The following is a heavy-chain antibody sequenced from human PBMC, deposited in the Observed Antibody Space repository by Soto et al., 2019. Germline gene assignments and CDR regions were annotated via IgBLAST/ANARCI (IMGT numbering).Heavy chain of an antibody. CDR1: GGSISSSSYY. V-gene: IGHV4-39*01. D-gene: IGHD5-18*01. Sequence: SETLSLTCTVSGGSISSSSYYWGWIRQPPGKGLEWIGSIYYSGSTYYNPSLKSRVTISVDTSKNQFSLKLSSVTAADTAVYYCARRRVDTAMVTYYYYGTDVWGQGTTVTVSS. CDR2: IYYSGST. J-gene: IGHJ6*02. CDR3: ARRRVDTAMVTYYYYGTDV.